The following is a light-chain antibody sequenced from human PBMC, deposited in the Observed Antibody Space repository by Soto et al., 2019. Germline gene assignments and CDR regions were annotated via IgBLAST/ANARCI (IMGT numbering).Light chain of an antibody. CDR2: DAS. J-gene: IGKJ1*01. CDR3: QQYNNWPPEGT. CDR1: QSVSSN. V-gene: IGKV3-15*01. Sequence: EIVMTQSPATLSVSPGERATLSCRASQSVSSNLAWYQQKPGQAPRLLIYDASARATGIPARFSGSGSGTEFTLTISSLQSEDFAVYDCQQYNNWPPEGTFGQGTKVEIK.